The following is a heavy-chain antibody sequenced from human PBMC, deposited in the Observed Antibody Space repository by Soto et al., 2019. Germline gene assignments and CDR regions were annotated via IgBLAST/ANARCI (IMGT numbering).Heavy chain of an antibody. D-gene: IGHD6-13*01. CDR1: GGSISSYY. V-gene: IGHV4-59*01. CDR2: IYYSGST. CDR3: ARDIAAAGDFDY. Sequence: SETLSLTCTVSGGSISSYYWSWIRQPPGKGLEWIGYIYYSGSTNYNPSLKSRVTISVDTSKNQFSLKLSSVTAADTAVYYCARDIAAAGDFDYWGQGTLVTVSS. J-gene: IGHJ4*02.